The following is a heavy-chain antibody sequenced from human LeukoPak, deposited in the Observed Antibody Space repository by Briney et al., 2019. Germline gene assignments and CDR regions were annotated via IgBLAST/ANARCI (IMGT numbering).Heavy chain of an antibody. V-gene: IGHV3-23*01. D-gene: IGHD2-15*01. CDR1: GLTFSNYA. J-gene: IGHJ4*02. CDR3: AKGSGSSCYGPCDY. Sequence: GGSLRLSCAASGLTFSNYAMSWVRQAPGKGLEWVSVICANDGNTYYADAVKGRFTISRDNSKDTLYLQMDSLRAEDTAVYYCAKGSGSSCYGPCDYWGQGILVTVSS. CDR2: ICANDGNT.